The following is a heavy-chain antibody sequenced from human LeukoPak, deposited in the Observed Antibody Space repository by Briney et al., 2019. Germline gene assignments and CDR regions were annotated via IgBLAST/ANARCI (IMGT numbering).Heavy chain of an antibody. D-gene: IGHD1-26*01. J-gene: IGHJ3*02. Sequence: GGSLRLSCAASGFTFSNYGMHWARQAPGKGLEWVAFIGFDGSDHSYADSVKGRFTISRDNSKNTLYLQMNSLRAEDTAVYYCAKQVGATIPDAFDIWGQGTMVTVSS. V-gene: IGHV3-30*02. CDR1: GFTFSNYG. CDR2: IGFDGSDH. CDR3: AKQVGATIPDAFDI.